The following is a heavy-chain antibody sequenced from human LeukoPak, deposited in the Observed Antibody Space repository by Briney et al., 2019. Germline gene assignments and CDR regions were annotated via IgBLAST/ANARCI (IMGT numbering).Heavy chain of an antibody. CDR2: ISSSGSTI. Sequence: GGSLRLSCAASGFTFSDYYMSWIRQAPGKGLEWVSYISSSGSTICYADSVKGRFTISRDNAKNSLYLQMNSLRAEDTAVYYCARETGYSSSWYFGLDYYYGMDVWGQGTTVTVSS. J-gene: IGHJ6*02. V-gene: IGHV3-11*01. CDR1: GFTFSDYY. CDR3: ARETGYSSSWYFGLDYYYGMDV. D-gene: IGHD6-13*01.